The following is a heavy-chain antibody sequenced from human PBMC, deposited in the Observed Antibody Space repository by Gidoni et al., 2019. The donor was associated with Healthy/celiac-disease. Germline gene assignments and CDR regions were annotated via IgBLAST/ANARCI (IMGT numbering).Heavy chain of an antibody. Sequence: EVQLVESGGGLVKPGGSLRLSCAASGFTFSRYSMNWVRQAPGKGLEWVSSISSSSSYIYYADSVKGRFTISRDNAKNSLYLQMNSLRAEDTAVYYCARDLGSSWYVGYNWFDPWGQGTLVTVSS. CDR3: ARDLGSSWYVGYNWFDP. CDR2: ISSSSSYI. V-gene: IGHV3-21*01. D-gene: IGHD6-13*01. CDR1: GFTFSRYS. J-gene: IGHJ5*02.